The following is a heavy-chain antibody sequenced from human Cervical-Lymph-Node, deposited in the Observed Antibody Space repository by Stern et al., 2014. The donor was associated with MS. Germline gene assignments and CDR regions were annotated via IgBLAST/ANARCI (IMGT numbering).Heavy chain of an antibody. V-gene: IGHV1-24*01. J-gene: IGHJ4*02. Sequence: MQLVQSGAEVKKPGASVKVSCEVSGSTLNALSLHWVRQAPGKGLEWMGGFDPDEGEIIYAQKFQGRVTMTEDTSTNTAIMELSSLRSEDTAVYFCASDHAPLHFDTLTFWGRGTLVTVSS. CDR2: FDPDEGEI. CDR3: ASDHAPLHFDTLTF. CDR1: GSTLNALS. D-gene: IGHD3-9*01.